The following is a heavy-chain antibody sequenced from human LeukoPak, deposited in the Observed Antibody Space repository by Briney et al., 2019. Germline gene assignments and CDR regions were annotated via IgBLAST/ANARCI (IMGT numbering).Heavy chain of an antibody. V-gene: IGHV4-34*01. J-gene: IGHJ5*02. CDR1: GGSFSGYY. CDR2: INHSGST. CDR3: ARGRVRRGYYDSSGHQNWFDP. D-gene: IGHD3-22*01. Sequence: PSETLSLTCAVYGGSFSGYYWSWIRQPPGKGLEWIGEINHSGSTNYNPSLKSRVHISVDTSKNQFSLKLSSVTAADPAVYYCARGRVRRGYYDSSGHQNWFDPWGQGTLVTVSS.